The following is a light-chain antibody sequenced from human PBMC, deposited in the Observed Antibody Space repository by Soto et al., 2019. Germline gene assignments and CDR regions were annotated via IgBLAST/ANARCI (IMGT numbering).Light chain of an antibody. CDR1: ATDIGGYNY. J-gene: IGLJ1*01. CDR2: GVT. CDR3: CSFTSSSL. Sequence: QSDLTQPASVSGSPGQSITISCAGTATDIGGYNYVSWYQHHPGRAPKLIIYGVTNRPSGVSNRFSGSKSGNTASLTISGLQAEDEADYYCCSFTSSSLFGTGTKLTVL. V-gene: IGLV2-14*03.